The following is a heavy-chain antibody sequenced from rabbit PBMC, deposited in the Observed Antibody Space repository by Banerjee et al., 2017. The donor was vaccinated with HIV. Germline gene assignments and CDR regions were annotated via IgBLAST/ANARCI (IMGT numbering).Heavy chain of an antibody. CDR1: GFSLSSYA. J-gene: IGHJ4*01. CDR2: IYAGSSGST. V-gene: IGHV1S40*01. Sequence: QSVEESGGDLVKPGGTLTLTCTVSGFSLSSYAMCWVRQAPGKGLEWIACIYAGSSGSTYYASWAKGRFTISKTSSTTVTLQMTSLTAADTATYFCARDLALWGPGTLVTVS. CDR3: ARDLAL.